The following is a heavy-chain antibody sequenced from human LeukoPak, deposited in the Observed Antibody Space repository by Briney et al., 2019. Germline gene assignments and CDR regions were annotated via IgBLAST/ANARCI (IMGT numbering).Heavy chain of an antibody. Sequence: PSETLSLTCIVSGDSISRRHWSWIRHPAGKGLEWIGHVYSSGSSQYNPSLKSRVTMSVDTSTNHFSLKLTFVTAADTAIYYCARRWAVENTFDMWGQGTMVTVSS. CDR1: GDSISRRH. V-gene: IGHV4-4*07. CDR3: ARRWAVENTFDM. D-gene: IGHD1-1*01. J-gene: IGHJ3*02. CDR2: VYSSGSS.